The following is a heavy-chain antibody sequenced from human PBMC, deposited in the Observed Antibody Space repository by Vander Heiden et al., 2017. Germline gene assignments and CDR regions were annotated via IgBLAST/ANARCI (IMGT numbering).Heavy chain of an antibody. Sequence: EVQLVESGGGLIQPGGSLRLSCAASGFTVSSNYMSWVRQAPGKWLELVSVIYSGGSTYYADSVKGRFTISRDNSKNTLYLQMNSLRAEDTAVYYCARLGYCSGGSCGIDYWGQGTLVTVSS. J-gene: IGHJ4*02. CDR3: ARLGYCSGGSCGIDY. CDR1: GFTVSSNY. V-gene: IGHV3-53*01. D-gene: IGHD2-15*01. CDR2: IYSGGST.